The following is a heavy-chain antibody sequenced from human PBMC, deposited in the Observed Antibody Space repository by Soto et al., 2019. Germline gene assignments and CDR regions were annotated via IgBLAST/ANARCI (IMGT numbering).Heavy chain of an antibody. V-gene: IGHV1-69*01. CDR3: ARVGTPGGAAWCFDS. Sequence: QLQLVQSGAAVKKPGSSVKVSCKASGGTLSTYAVTWVRQAPGQGLEWMGGLIPVLDTTTYAPKFQDRITITADESTNTAYLEVHSLRSEDTAVYYCARVGTPGGAAWCFDSWGQGTLVTVSS. CDR2: LIPVLDTT. J-gene: IGHJ5*01. D-gene: IGHD2-15*01. CDR1: GGTLSTYA.